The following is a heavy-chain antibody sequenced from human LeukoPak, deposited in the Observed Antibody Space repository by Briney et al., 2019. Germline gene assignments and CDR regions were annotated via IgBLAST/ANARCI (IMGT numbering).Heavy chain of an antibody. D-gene: IGHD6-19*01. CDR3: AKDSQQWSSATDY. Sequence: PGGSLRLSCAASGFIVSRNYMSWVRQAPGKGLEWVSAISGSGGSTYYADSVKGRFTISRDNSKNTLYLQMNSLRAEDTAVYYCAKDSQQWSSATDYWGQGTLVTVSS. CDR2: ISGSGGST. CDR1: GFIVSRNY. J-gene: IGHJ4*02. V-gene: IGHV3-23*01.